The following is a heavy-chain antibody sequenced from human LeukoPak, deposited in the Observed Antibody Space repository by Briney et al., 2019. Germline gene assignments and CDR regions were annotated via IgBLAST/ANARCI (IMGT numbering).Heavy chain of an antibody. CDR1: GFTFSSYE. CDR2: ISSGSTI. Sequence: QSGGSLRLSCAASGFTFSSYEMNWVRQAPGKGLEWVSYISSGSTIYDADSAKGRFTISRDNAKNSLYLQMNSLRAEDTAVYYCARESIAVAGAPFDYWGQGTLVTVSS. CDR3: ARESIAVAGAPFDY. D-gene: IGHD6-19*01. J-gene: IGHJ4*02. V-gene: IGHV3-48*03.